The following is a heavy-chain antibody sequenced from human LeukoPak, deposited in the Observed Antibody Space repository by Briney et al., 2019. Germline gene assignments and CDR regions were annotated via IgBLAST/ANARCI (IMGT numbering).Heavy chain of an antibody. D-gene: IGHD5-18*01. CDR2: ISWNSGSI. CDR3: AKDIFSCGYPGNFDY. J-gene: IGHJ4*02. CDR1: GFTFDDYA. Sequence: GRSLRLSCAASGFTFDDYAMHWVRQAPGKGLEWVSGISWNSGSIGYADSVKGRFTISRDNAKNSLYLQMNSLRAEDTALYYCAKDIFSCGYPGNFDYWGQGTLVTVSS. V-gene: IGHV3-9*01.